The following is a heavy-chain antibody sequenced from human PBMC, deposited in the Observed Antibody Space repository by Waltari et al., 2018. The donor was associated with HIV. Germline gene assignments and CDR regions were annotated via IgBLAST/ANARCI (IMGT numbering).Heavy chain of an antibody. D-gene: IGHD1-26*01. V-gene: IGHV3-33*01. CDR2: IWYDGSNK. J-gene: IGHJ4*02. CDR3: VADLGGSHDS. CDR1: FNFSSYG. Sequence: FNFSSYGMHWVRQAPGKGLEWVAVIWYDGSNKYYADSVKGRFTISRDNSKNTLSLQMNSLSAEDTAVYYCVADLGGSHDSWGQGSQVTVSS.